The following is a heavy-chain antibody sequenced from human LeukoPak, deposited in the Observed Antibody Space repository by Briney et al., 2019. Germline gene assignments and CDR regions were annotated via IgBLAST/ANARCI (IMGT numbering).Heavy chain of an antibody. CDR3: AKDRAPLCSSTTCYFFDY. CDR1: GFTFTSYG. CDR2: IRFDGSNK. V-gene: IGHV3-30*02. J-gene: IGHJ4*02. D-gene: IGHD2-2*01. Sequence: GGSLRLSCAVFGFTFTSYGMHWVRQAPGKGLEWVAFIRFDGSNKYYADSVKGRFTISRDNSKNTLYLQMNSLRAEDTAMYYCAKDRAPLCSSTTCYFFDYWGQGTLVTVSS.